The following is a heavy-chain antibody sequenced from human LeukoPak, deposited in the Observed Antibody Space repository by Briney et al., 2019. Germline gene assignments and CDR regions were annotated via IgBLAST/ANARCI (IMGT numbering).Heavy chain of an antibody. CDR2: INHSGST. V-gene: IGHV4-39*07. D-gene: IGHD2-2*01. CDR1: GGSISSSSSY. J-gene: IGHJ4*02. Sequence: SETLSLTCTVSGGSISSSSSYWAWIRQPPGKGLEWIGEINHSGSTNYNPSLKSRVTISVDTSKNQFSLKLSSVTAADTAVYYCARGRYCSSTSCFFPFDYWGQGTLVTVSS. CDR3: ARGRYCSSTSCFFPFDY.